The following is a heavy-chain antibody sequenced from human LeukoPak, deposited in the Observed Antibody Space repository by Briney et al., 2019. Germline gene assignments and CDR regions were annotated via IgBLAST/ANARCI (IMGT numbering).Heavy chain of an antibody. CDR3: ARALWFGGYYFDY. Sequence: PGGSLRLSCAASGFTVSSNYMSWVRQAPGKGLEWVSVIYSGGSTYYADSVKGRFTISRDNSKNTLYLQMNSLRAEDTAVYYCARALWFGGYYFDYWGLGTLVTVSS. CDR1: GFTVSSNY. J-gene: IGHJ4*02. D-gene: IGHD3-10*01. V-gene: IGHV3-53*01. CDR2: IYSGGST.